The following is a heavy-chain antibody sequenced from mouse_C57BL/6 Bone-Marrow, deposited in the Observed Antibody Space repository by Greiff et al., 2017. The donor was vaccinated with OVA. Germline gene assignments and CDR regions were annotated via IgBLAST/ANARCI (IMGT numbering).Heavy chain of an antibody. CDR3: ARHGGDAMDY. CDR1: GFTFSSYG. V-gene: IGHV5-6*01. J-gene: IGHJ4*01. CDR2: ISSGGSYT. Sequence: EVKLVESGGDLVKPGGSLKLSCAASGFTFSSYGMSWVRQTPDKRLEWVATISSGGSYTYYPDSVKGRFTISRDNAKNTLYLQMSSLKSEDTAMYYCARHGGDAMDYWGQGTSDTASS.